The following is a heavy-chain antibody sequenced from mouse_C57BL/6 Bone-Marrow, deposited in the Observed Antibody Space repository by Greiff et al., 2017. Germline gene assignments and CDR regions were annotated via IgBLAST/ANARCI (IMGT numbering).Heavy chain of an antibody. CDR1: GYTFTDYY. Sequence: EVQLQQSGPELVKPGASVKISCKASGYTFTDYYMNWVKQSHGKSLEWIGDINPNNGGTSYNQKFKGKATLTVDKSSSTAYMELRSLTSEDSAFDCCANPAWFAYWGQGTLATVSA. V-gene: IGHV1-26*01. CDR2: INPNNGGT. CDR3: ANPAWFAY. J-gene: IGHJ3*01.